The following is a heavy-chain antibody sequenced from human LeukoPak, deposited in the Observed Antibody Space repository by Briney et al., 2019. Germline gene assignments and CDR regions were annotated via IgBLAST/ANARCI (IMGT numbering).Heavy chain of an antibody. Sequence: GGSLRLSCAASGFTFSSYSMTWVRQAPGKGLEWVSSISSSSSYIYYADSVKGRFTISRDNAKNSLYLQMNSLRAEDTAVYYCARAYSGSYFDAFDIWGQGTMVTVSS. V-gene: IGHV3-21*01. J-gene: IGHJ3*02. CDR3: ARAYSGSYFDAFDI. D-gene: IGHD1-26*01. CDR1: GFTFSSYS. CDR2: ISSSSSYI.